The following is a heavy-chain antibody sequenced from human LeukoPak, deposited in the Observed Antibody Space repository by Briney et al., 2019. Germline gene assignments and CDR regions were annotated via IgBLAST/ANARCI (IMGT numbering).Heavy chain of an antibody. J-gene: IGHJ4*02. CDR3: ARVGYSSGWYYFDY. CDR1: GYTFTDNY. D-gene: IGHD6-19*01. Sequence: ASMKVSCKASGYTFTDNYIHWVRQAPGQGLEWMGWINPNSGGTNYAQNFQGRVTMTRDTSISTAYMELSSLRSDDTAVYYCARVGYSSGWYYFDYWGQGSLVTVSS. V-gene: IGHV1-2*02. CDR2: INPNSGGT.